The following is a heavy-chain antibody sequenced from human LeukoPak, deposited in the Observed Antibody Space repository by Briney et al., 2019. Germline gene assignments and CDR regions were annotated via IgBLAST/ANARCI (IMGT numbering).Heavy chain of an antibody. J-gene: IGHJ4*02. Sequence: GGSLRLSCTASGFTFGDYLMSWFRQAPGKGLEWIGFIRRKLDGGTAEYAASVKGRFTISRDDSTSIAYLQMNSLKTEDTAVYYCSRSSGWLSVYWGQGTPVTVSS. CDR1: GFTFGDYL. CDR3: SRSSGWLSVY. V-gene: IGHV3-49*03. CDR2: IRRKLDGGTA. D-gene: IGHD6-19*01.